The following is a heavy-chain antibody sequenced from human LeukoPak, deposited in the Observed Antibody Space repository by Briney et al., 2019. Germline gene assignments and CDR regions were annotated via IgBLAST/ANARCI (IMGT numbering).Heavy chain of an antibody. CDR3: VNGDNSSGYYYTWTY. CDR2: IRWNGGGI. V-gene: IGHV3-9*01. D-gene: IGHD3-22*01. Sequence: SLRLSCAASGFTFDDYAMHWVRQVPGKGLEWVSGIRWNGGGIAYADSVKGRFTISRDNAKNSLYLQMNRLRAEDTALYYCVNGDNSSGYYYTWTYWGQGTLVTVSS. CDR1: GFTFDDYA. J-gene: IGHJ4*02.